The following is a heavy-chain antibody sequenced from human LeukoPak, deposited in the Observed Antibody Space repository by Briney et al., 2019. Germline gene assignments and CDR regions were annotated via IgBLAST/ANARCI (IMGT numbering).Heavy chain of an antibody. Sequence: ASVKVSCKASGGIFSSYGINWVRQAPGQGLEWMGIINPSGGTTNYAQKFQGRVTMTRDTSTSTVSMELSSLRSEDTAVYYCARDGVVPAAVLAANWFDPWGQGTLVTVSS. CDR3: ARDGVVPAAVLAANWFDP. V-gene: IGHV1-46*03. CDR1: GGIFSSYG. D-gene: IGHD2-2*02. CDR2: INPSGGTT. J-gene: IGHJ5*02.